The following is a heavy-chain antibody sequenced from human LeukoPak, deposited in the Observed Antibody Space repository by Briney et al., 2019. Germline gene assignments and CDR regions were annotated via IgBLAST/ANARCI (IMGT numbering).Heavy chain of an antibody. D-gene: IGHD3-10*01. J-gene: IGHJ6*02. V-gene: IGHV3-23*03. CDR2: IYSNNST. CDR1: GFTFSSYA. Sequence: GGSLRLSCAASGFTFSSYAMSWARQAPGKGLEWVAVIYSNNSTYYADSVKGRFTIFRHNSKNTLLLQMNSLRAEDSAVYFCARDYMVRGMDVWGQGTTVTVSS. CDR3: ARDYMVRGMDV.